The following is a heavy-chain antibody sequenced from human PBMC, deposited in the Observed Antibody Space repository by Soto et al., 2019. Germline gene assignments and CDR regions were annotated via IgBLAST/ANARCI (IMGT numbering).Heavy chain of an antibody. D-gene: IGHD2-2*01. CDR1: GGSISSYY. V-gene: IGHV4-59*01. Sequence: PSETLSLTCTVSGGSISSYYWSWIRQPPGKGLGWIGYIYYSGSTNYNPSLKSRVTISVDTSKNQFSLKLSSVTAADTAVYYCAREGCSSTSCPIDYWGQGTLVTVSS. J-gene: IGHJ4*02. CDR3: AREGCSSTSCPIDY. CDR2: IYYSGST.